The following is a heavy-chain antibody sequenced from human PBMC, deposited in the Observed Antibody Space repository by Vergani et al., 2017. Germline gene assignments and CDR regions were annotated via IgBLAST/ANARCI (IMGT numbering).Heavy chain of an antibody. Sequence: QVQLQESGPGLVKPSETLSLTCIVSGGSISNYYWSWIRQSPGKGLEWVGFIYYSGSTNYNPSLKSRVTISMDTSKNQFSLKLNSVTAADTAVYYCACPKLRDAYFMDVWGKGTTVIVSS. D-gene: IGHD4-17*01. CDR3: ACPKLRDAYFMDV. CDR2: IYYSGST. V-gene: IGHV4-59*01. CDR1: GGSISNYY. J-gene: IGHJ6*03.